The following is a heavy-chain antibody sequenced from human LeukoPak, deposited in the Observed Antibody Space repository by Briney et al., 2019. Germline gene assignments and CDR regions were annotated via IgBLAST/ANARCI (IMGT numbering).Heavy chain of an antibody. CDR3: ARVTYNSGWCSDY. V-gene: IGHV1-18*01. CDR2: ISTYNGNT. J-gene: IGHJ4*02. CDR1: GYTFTSYG. D-gene: IGHD6-19*01. Sequence: ASVKVSCKTSGYTFTSYGISWVRQAPGHGLEWMGWISTYNGNTNYAQNLQGRIIMTTDTSTSTAYMELRSVRSDDTALYYCARVTYNSGWCSDYWGQGSLFTVSS.